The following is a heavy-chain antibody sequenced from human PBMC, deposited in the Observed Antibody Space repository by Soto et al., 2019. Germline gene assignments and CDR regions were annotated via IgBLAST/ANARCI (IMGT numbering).Heavy chain of an antibody. Sequence: QVQLVQSGAEVKEPGDSVRVSCEASGYTFTAYYIHWVHQAPGQGLEWMGWINPKFGDTTYAQDFQGRLTLTRDMSISTVYMDLSRLTTDDTAIYYCARNMDYYYGPGSGNGHGVWGQGTTVNVFS. CDR1: GYTFTAYY. CDR2: INPKFGDT. J-gene: IGHJ6*02. D-gene: IGHD3-10*01. V-gene: IGHV1-2*02. CDR3: ARNMDYYYGPGSGNGHGV.